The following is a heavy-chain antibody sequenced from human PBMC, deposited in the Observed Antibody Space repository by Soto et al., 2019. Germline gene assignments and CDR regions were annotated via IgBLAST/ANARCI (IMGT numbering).Heavy chain of an antibody. CDR2: IRSKAYGGTT. Sequence: GGSLRLSCTASGFTFGDYAMSWFRQAPGKGLEWVGFIRSKAYGGTTEYAASVKGRFTISRDDSKSIAYLQMNSLKTEDTAVYYCTRDGVEGAPDYWGQGTLVTVSS. V-gene: IGHV3-49*03. CDR1: GFTFGDYA. D-gene: IGHD1-1*01. CDR3: TRDGVEGAPDY. J-gene: IGHJ4*02.